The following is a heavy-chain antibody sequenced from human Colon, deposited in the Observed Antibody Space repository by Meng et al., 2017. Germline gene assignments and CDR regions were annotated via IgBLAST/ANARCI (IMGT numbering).Heavy chain of an antibody. Sequence: QVHLHESGQRLVKQSRTMFLTCNVTGDSVSSNSYYWTWIRQHPGTGLEWIGYIYSGGISHYNPSLKSRITMSIDTSKNQFSLQLTSVTAADTAIYYCARDPLAVGPTDRGLDSWGQGTLVTVSS. J-gene: IGHJ4*02. CDR3: ARDPLAVGPTDRGLDS. CDR1: GDSVSSNSYY. D-gene: IGHD1-26*01. CDR2: IYSGGIS. V-gene: IGHV4-31*03.